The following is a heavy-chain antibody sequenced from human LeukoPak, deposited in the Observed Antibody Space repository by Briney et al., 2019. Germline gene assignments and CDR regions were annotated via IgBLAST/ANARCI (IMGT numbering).Heavy chain of an antibody. CDR3: ARDRATYDYVWGSYRHHWYFDL. Sequence: SETLSLTCTVSGGSISSSSYYWGWIRQPPGKGLEWIGSIYYSGSTYYNPSLKSRVTISVDTSKNQFSLKLSSVTAADTAVYYCARDRATYDYVWGSYRHHWYFDLWGRGTLVTVSS. CDR1: GGSISSSSYY. J-gene: IGHJ2*01. CDR2: IYYSGST. D-gene: IGHD3-16*02. V-gene: IGHV4-39*07.